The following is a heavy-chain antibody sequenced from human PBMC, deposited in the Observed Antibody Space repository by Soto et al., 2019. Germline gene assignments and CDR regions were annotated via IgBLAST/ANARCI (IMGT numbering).Heavy chain of an antibody. J-gene: IGHJ4*02. CDR3: ARYSGKYQGPIDY. Sequence: QVQLVESGGGVVQPGRSLRLSCAASGFTFSHYGIHWVRQAPGKGLEWVAVISYDGSNKHYADSVKGRFTVSRDNSKNTLYLQINSLRAEDTAVYFCARYSGKYQGPIDYWGQGTLVTVSS. CDR1: GFTFSHYG. D-gene: IGHD1-26*01. V-gene: IGHV3-30*03. CDR2: ISYDGSNK.